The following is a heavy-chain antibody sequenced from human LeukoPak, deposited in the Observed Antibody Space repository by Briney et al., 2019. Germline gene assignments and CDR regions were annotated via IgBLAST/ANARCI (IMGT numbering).Heavy chain of an antibody. CDR3: ARANNAGWFDY. J-gene: IGHJ4*02. D-gene: IGHD6-19*01. CDR1: GFIFNNYN. Sequence: GGSLRLSCAASGFIFNNYNMNWVRQAPGKGLEWVANIKEDGSRNHCVDSVKGRFTTSRDNAKNSLFLQMSSLRVEDTAVYYCARANNAGWFDYWGQGTLVTVSS. CDR2: IKEDGSRN. V-gene: IGHV3-7*04.